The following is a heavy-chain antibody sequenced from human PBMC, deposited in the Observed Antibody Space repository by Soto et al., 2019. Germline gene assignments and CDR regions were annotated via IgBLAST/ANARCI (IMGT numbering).Heavy chain of an antibody. D-gene: IGHD3-10*01. V-gene: IGHV2-5*02. CDR1: GFSLSTYGVA. CDR3: AHAITYNRGWFQNRFGP. CDR2: IYWDDDK. Sequence: QITLEESGPTLVKPTQTLTLTCTVSGFSLSTYGVAVGWIRQPPGKALEWVAVIYWDDDKRYSPSLTSRLTVTKDTSKNHVVLTLTNMDHADSATYYCAHAITYNRGWFQNRFGPWGQGTLVTVSS. J-gene: IGHJ5*02.